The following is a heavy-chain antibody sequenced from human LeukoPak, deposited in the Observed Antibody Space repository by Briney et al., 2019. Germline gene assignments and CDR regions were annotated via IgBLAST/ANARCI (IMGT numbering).Heavy chain of an antibody. V-gene: IGHV3-9*03. D-gene: IGHD3-10*01. CDR1: GFTFDDYA. J-gene: IGHJ4*02. Sequence: PGRSLRLSCAASGFTFDDYAMHWVRQAPGKSLEWVSGISWNSGSIAYADSVKGRFTISRDNAKNSLYLQMNSLTTEDMALYYCAKDSTWAMVRGYFDYWGQGTLVTVSS. CDR2: ISWNSGSI. CDR3: AKDSTWAMVRGYFDY.